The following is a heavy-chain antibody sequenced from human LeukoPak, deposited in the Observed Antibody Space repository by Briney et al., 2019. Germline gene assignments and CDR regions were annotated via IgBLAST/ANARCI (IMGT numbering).Heavy chain of an antibody. D-gene: IGHD5-12*01. CDR2: IYSSGST. V-gene: IGHV4-59*01. J-gene: IGHJ4*02. Sequence: PSETLSLTCTVSGGSITNYYWSRIRQPPGRGLEWIGYIYSSGSTNYNPSLKTRVTISVDTSKNQFSLKLSSVTAADTAVYYCARGGYSGYDPIDYWGQGTLVTVSS. CDR1: GGSITNYY. CDR3: ARGGYSGYDPIDY.